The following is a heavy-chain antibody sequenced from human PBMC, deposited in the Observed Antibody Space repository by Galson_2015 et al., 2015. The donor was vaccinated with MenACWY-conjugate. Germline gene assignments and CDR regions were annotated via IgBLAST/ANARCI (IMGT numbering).Heavy chain of an antibody. D-gene: IGHD3-22*01. Sequence: SLTLSCAAAGLTFNMSSLHWIRQAPGNGLEWVAGISYEGRDKFCGDSVKGRFIILRDNSKNTVYLQMNSLRGEDTGVYFCARVGQERRTLLPNFDGWGQGTRVTVSS. J-gene: IGHJ4*02. CDR3: ARVGQERRTLLPNFDG. V-gene: IGHV3-30*01. CDR1: GLTFNMSS. CDR2: ISYEGRDK.